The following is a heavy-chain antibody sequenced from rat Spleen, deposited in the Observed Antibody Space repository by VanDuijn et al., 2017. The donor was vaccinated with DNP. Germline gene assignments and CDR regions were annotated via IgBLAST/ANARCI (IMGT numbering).Heavy chain of an antibody. D-gene: IGHD1-3*01. CDR1: GFTFSDYG. CDR2: ISYDGSST. V-gene: IGHV5-29*01. Sequence: EVKLVESGGGLVQPGRSLRLSCAASGFTFSDYGMAWVRQAPTKGLEWVATISYDGSSTYYRDSVKGRFTISRDNAKGTLYLQINSLRSEDTATYYCASLWTLTYWGQGTLVTVSS. J-gene: IGHJ3*01. CDR3: ASLWTLTY.